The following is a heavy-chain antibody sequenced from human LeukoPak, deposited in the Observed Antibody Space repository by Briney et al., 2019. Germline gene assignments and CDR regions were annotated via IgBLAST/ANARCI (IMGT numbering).Heavy chain of an antibody. CDR2: IIPIFGTA. D-gene: IGHD3-10*01. Sequence: SVKVSCKASGGTFSSYAISWVRQAPGQGLEWMGGIIPIFGTANYAQKFQGRVTITADESTSTAYMELSSLRSEDTAVYYCARFNYYGSGSRYQATDYWGQGTLVTVSS. CDR1: GGTFSSYA. J-gene: IGHJ4*02. V-gene: IGHV1-69*13. CDR3: ARFNYYGSGSRYQATDY.